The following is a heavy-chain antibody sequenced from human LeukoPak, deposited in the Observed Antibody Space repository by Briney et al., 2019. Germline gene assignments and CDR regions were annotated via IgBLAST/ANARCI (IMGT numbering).Heavy chain of an antibody. D-gene: IGHD2-15*01. CDR3: AKDSAYCSGGSCYSGPFDY. J-gene: IGHJ4*02. Sequence: GGSLRLSCAASGFTFSSYAMSWVRQAPGKVLEWVSAISGSGGSTYYADSVKGRFTISRDNSKNTLYLQMNSLRAEDTAVYYCAKDSAYCSGGSCYSGPFDYWGQGTLVTVSS. CDR1: GFTFSSYA. V-gene: IGHV3-23*01. CDR2: ISGSGGST.